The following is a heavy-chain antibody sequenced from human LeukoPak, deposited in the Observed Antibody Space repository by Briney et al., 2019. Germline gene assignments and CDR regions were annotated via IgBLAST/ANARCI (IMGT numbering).Heavy chain of an antibody. J-gene: IGHJ4*02. D-gene: IGHD6-19*01. CDR2: MNTNSGNT. V-gene: IGHV1-8*01. CDR1: GYTFTSCD. Sequence: ASEKVSCKASGYTFTSCDINWVRQATGQGLEWMGWMNTNSGNTGYGQSFQGRITMTRDISIGTAYMELSNLTSEDTAIYYCTRGSSGRRDNWGQGTLVTVSA. CDR3: TRGSSGRRDN.